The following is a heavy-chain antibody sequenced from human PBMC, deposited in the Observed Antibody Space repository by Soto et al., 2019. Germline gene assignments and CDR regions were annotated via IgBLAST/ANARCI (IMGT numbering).Heavy chain of an antibody. Sequence: SETLSLTCAVYGGSFSGYYWSWIRQPPGKGLEWIGEISHSGSTNYNPSLKSRVTISVDTSKNQFSLKLSSVTAADTAVYYCARGPPIRLYYYDSSGYSNWFDPWGQGTLVTVS. CDR2: ISHSGST. D-gene: IGHD3-22*01. CDR1: GGSFSGYY. V-gene: IGHV4-34*01. J-gene: IGHJ5*02. CDR3: ARGPPIRLYYYDSSGYSNWFDP.